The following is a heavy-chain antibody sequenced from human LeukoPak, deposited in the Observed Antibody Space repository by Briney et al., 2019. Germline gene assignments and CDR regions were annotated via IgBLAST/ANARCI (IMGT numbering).Heavy chain of an antibody. J-gene: IGHJ5*01. V-gene: IGHV3-48*03. D-gene: IGHD3-22*01. CDR2: ISHTGDI. Sequence: PGGSLRLSCAASGFIFSNFEMNWVRQAPGKGLEWVSHISHTGDIKYADSVKGRFTISRDNSKNSQYLQMTGLRAEDTAVYYCARSSGSYRPFDSWGQGILVTVSS. CDR3: ARSSGSYRPFDS. CDR1: GFIFSNFE.